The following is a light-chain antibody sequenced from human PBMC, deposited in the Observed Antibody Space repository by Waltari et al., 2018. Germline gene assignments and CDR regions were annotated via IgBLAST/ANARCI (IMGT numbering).Light chain of an antibody. Sequence: DIVMTQSPDSLAVSLGERATINCKSSQSLLYSSNNRKYLAWYQQKPGQPPKLLIHWASTRDSGVPDRFSGSWSGTDFTLTISSLQAEDVAIYYCQQYYSAPYTFGRGTKLGIK. CDR1: QSLLYSSNNRKY. CDR2: WAS. J-gene: IGKJ2*01. CDR3: QQYYSAPYT. V-gene: IGKV4-1*01.